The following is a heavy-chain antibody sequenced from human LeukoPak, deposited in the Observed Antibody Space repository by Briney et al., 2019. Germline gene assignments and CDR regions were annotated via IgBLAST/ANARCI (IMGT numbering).Heavy chain of an antibody. D-gene: IGHD1-26*01. J-gene: IGHJ4*02. CDR2: ISGSGGGT. Sequence: GGSLRLSCAASGFTFSSYEMHWVRQAPGKGLEWVSVISGSGGGTYYANSMKGRFTISRDNSKNTLYLQMNSLRAEDTAVYYCAKSSSGSYYPDFWGQGTLVTVSS. CDR1: GFTFSSYE. CDR3: AKSSSGSYYPDF. V-gene: IGHV3-23*01.